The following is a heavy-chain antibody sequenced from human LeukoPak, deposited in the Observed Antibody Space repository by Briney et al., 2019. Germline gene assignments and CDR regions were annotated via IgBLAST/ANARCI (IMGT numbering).Heavy chain of an antibody. Sequence: GGSLRLSCAASGFTVSSNYMNWVRQAPGKGLEWVSIIYSGGSTFYADSVKGRFAVSRDNSKNTLHLQMNSLRAEDTAVYYCARSNDAFDIWGQGTMVTVSS. J-gene: IGHJ3*02. CDR1: GFTVSSNY. D-gene: IGHD5/OR15-5a*01. CDR2: IYSGGST. CDR3: ARSNDAFDI. V-gene: IGHV3-53*01.